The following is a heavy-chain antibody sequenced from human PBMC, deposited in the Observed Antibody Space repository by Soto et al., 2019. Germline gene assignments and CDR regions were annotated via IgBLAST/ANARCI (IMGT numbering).Heavy chain of an antibody. Sequence: GGSLRLSCAAAGFTFSSYWMSWVRQAPGKGLEWVANIKPDGSEKWYVDSVKGRFTISRDNAKSSLYLQMSSLRAEDTAVYYCARGDYYDSSGPFSDAFDIWGQGTMVTVSS. D-gene: IGHD3-22*01. V-gene: IGHV3-7*04. J-gene: IGHJ3*02. CDR2: IKPDGSEK. CDR3: ARGDYYDSSGPFSDAFDI. CDR1: GFTFSSYW.